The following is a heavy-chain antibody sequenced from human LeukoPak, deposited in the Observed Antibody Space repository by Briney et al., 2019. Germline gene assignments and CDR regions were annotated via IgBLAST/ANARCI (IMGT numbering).Heavy chain of an antibody. CDR1: GFTFSSYA. CDR2: ISYDGSNK. D-gene: IGHD3-22*01. Sequence: PGGSLRLSCAASGFTFSSYAMHWVRQAPGKGLEWVAVISYDGSNKYYADSVKGRFIISRDNSKNTLYLQMNSLRAEDTAVYYCARDGYYYDSSGYFDYWGQGTLVTVSS. J-gene: IGHJ4*02. V-gene: IGHV3-30-3*01. CDR3: ARDGYYYDSSGYFDY.